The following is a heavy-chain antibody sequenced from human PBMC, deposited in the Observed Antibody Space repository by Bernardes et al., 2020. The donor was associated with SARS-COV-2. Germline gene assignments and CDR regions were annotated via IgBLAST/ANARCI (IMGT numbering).Heavy chain of an antibody. CDR3: ARDPGLFFSGSFDS. CDR2: VYHIGTT. J-gene: IGHJ4*02. V-gene: IGHV4-59*01. Sequence: SETLSLTCTVAGGSITSSYWSWIRQPPGKGLEWIGYVYHIGTTSYNPSLKSRVTISRGTSNTQFSLKLKSVTAADTALYYCARDPGLFFSGSFDSWGRGTLITASS. CDR1: GGSITSSY.